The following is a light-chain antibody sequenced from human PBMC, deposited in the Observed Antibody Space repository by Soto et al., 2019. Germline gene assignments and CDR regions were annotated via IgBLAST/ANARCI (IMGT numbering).Light chain of an antibody. CDR3: QQYGSSPRN. V-gene: IGKV3-20*01. CDR2: GAS. CDR1: QSVSSSY. J-gene: IGKJ5*01. Sequence: EIVMTRSPATLSVSPGERATLSCRASQSVSSSYLAWYQQKPGQAPRLLIYGASSRATGIPDRFSGSGSGTDFTLTISRLEPEDFAVYYCQQYGSSPRNFGQGTRLEIK.